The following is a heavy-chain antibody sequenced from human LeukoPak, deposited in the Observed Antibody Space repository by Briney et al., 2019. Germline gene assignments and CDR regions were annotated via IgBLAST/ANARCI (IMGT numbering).Heavy chain of an antibody. V-gene: IGHV1-69*13. Sequence: ASVKVSCKASGGTFSSYAISWVRQASGQGLEWMGGIIPIFGTANYAQKFQGRVTITADESTSTAYMELSSLRSEDTAVYYCARVMTDGYNYVMWDYWGQGTLVTVSS. J-gene: IGHJ4*02. CDR2: IIPIFGTA. CDR3: ARVMTDGYNYVMWDY. D-gene: IGHD5-24*01. CDR1: GGTFSSYA.